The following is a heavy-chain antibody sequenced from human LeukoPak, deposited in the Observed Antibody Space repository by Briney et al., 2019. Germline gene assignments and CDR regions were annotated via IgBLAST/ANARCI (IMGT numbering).Heavy chain of an antibody. Sequence: GESLKTSCKGSGYSFTSYWIGWVRQMPGKGLEWMGIIYPGDSDTRYSPSFQGQVTISADKSISTAYLQWSSLKASDTAMYYCARSPAYSGYDFDYYYGMDVWGQGTTVTVSS. J-gene: IGHJ6*02. CDR2: IYPGDSDT. D-gene: IGHD5-12*01. CDR3: ARSPAYSGYDFDYYYGMDV. V-gene: IGHV5-51*01. CDR1: GYSFTSYW.